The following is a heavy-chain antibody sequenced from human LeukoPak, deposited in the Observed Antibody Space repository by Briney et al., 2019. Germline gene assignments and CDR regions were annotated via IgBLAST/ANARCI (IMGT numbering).Heavy chain of an antibody. J-gene: IGHJ6*02. CDR1: GYTFTSYG. Sequence: ASVKVSCKASGYTFTSYGISWVRQAPGQGLEWMGWISAYNGNTNYAQKLQGRVTMTRNTSISTAYMELSSLRSEDTAVYYCARARAEGYYYYGMDVWGQGTTVTVSS. CDR2: ISAYNGNT. CDR3: ARARAEGYYYYGMDV. D-gene: IGHD1-14*01. V-gene: IGHV1-18*01.